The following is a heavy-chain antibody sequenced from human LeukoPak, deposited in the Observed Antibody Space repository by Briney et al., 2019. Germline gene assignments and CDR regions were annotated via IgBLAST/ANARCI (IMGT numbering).Heavy chain of an antibody. CDR1: GGSISSSSYY. CDR3: ARDRYSNYYYYYGMDV. V-gene: IGHV4-39*02. D-gene: IGHD4-11*01. CDR2: IYYSRST. J-gene: IGHJ6*02. Sequence: PSETLSLTCTVSGGSISSSSYYWGWIRQPPGKGLEWIGNIYYSRSTHYSPSLKSRVTISVDTSKNQFSLKLSSVTAADTAVYYCARDRYSNYYYYYGMDVWGQGTTVTVSS.